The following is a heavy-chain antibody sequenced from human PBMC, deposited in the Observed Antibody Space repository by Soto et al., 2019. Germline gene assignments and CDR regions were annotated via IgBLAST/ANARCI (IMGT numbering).Heavy chain of an antibody. CDR3: AREYSSSSYYYYYGMDV. Sequence: GGSLRLSCAASGFTFSSYAMHWVRQAPGKGLEWVAVISYDGSNKYYADSVKGRFTISRDNSKNTLYLQMNSLRAEDTAVYYCAREYSSSSYYYYYGMDVWGQGTTVTVSS. D-gene: IGHD6-6*01. J-gene: IGHJ6*02. CDR2: ISYDGSNK. V-gene: IGHV3-30-3*01. CDR1: GFTFSSYA.